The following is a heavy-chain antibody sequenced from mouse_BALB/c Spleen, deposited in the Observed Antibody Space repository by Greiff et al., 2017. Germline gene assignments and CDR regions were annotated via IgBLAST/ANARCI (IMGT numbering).Heavy chain of an antibody. CDR1: GYTFTSYT. CDR2: INPSSGYT. CDR3: AREAVVGAMDY. D-gene: IGHD1-1*01. J-gene: IGHJ4*01. Sequence: QVQLKQSGAELARPGASVKMSCKASGYTFTSYTMHWVKQRPGQGLEWIGYINPSSGYTNYNQKFKDKATLTADKSSSTAYMQLSSLTSEDSAVYYCAREAVVGAMDYWGQGTSVTVSS. V-gene: IGHV1-4*01.